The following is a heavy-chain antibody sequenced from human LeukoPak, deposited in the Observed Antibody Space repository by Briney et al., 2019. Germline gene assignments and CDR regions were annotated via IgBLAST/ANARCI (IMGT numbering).Heavy chain of an antibody. Sequence: PSETLSLTCTVSGGSISSSSYYWGWIRQPPGKGLEWIGSIYYSGSTYYNPSLKSRVTISVDTSKNQFSLKLSSVTAADTAVYYCARTSLYSSSWYFDYWGQGTLVTVSS. V-gene: IGHV4-39*01. CDR3: ARTSLYSSSWYFDY. CDR2: IYYSGST. D-gene: IGHD6-13*01. CDR1: GGSISSSSYY. J-gene: IGHJ4*02.